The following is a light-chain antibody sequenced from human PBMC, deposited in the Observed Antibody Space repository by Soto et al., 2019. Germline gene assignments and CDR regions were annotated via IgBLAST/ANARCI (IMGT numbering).Light chain of an antibody. CDR3: QQHNDYPIT. V-gene: IGKV1-5*03. J-gene: IGKJ5*01. CDR1: QSISDW. CDR2: KAS. Sequence: DIQMTQSPSTLSASVGDRVTITCRASQSISDWLAWYQQKPGKAPYLLIYKASNLESGVPSRFSGSGSGTEFNLTISSLQPDDFATYYYQQHNDYPITFGQGTRLE.